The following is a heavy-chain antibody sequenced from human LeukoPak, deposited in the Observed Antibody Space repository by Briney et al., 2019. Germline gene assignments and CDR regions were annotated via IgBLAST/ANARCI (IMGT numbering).Heavy chain of an antibody. J-gene: IGHJ5*02. Sequence: SETLSLTCAVYGGFFSGYYWSWIRQPPGKGLEWIGEINHSGSTNYNPSLKSRVTISVDTSKNQFSLKLSSVTAADTAVYYCARARTIILTGYSPWFDPWGQGTLVTVSS. CDR1: GGFFSGYY. CDR2: INHSGST. V-gene: IGHV4-34*01. CDR3: ARARTIILTGYSPWFDP. D-gene: IGHD3-9*01.